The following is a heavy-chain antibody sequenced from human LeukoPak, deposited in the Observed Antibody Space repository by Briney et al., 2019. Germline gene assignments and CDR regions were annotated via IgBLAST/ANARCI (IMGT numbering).Heavy chain of an antibody. D-gene: IGHD3-3*02. V-gene: IGHV4-59*02. Sequence: PSETLSLTCTVSGASVSAYYWTWIRQPPGKRLGWLGYIHYSGSTNYNPSLNSRVTMSLDASKNQFSLKLSSVSAADTAVYYCVQVRLAGLFDPWGQGTLVTVSS. CDR1: GASVSAYY. J-gene: IGHJ5*02. CDR3: VQVRLAGLFDP. CDR2: IHYSGST.